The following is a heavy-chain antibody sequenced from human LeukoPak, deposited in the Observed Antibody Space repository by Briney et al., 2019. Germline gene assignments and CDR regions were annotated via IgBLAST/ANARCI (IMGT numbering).Heavy chain of an antibody. CDR3: ARVRAGTVTTLNRYFDL. V-gene: IGHV4-34*01. CDR1: GGSISSYY. CDR2: INHSGST. Sequence: SETLSLTCTVSGGSISSYYWSWIRQPPGKGLEWIGEINHSGSTNYNPSLKSRVTISVDTPKNQFSLKLSSVTAADTAVYYCARVRAGTVTTLNRYFDLWGRGTLVTVSS. D-gene: IGHD4-17*01. J-gene: IGHJ2*01.